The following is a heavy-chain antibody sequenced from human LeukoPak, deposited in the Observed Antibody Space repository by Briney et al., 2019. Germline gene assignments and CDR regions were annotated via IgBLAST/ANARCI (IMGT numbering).Heavy chain of an antibody. CDR1: GGTFISYA. J-gene: IGHJ6*03. Sequence: SVTVSCKASGGTFISYAISWVRQAPGQGLEWMGGIIPIFGTANYAQKFQGRVTITTDESTSTAYMELSSLRSEDTAVYYCARGEVATMTYYYYYMDVWGKGTTVTVSS. CDR2: IIPIFGTA. D-gene: IGHD5-12*01. CDR3: ARGEVATMTYYYYYMDV. V-gene: IGHV1-69*05.